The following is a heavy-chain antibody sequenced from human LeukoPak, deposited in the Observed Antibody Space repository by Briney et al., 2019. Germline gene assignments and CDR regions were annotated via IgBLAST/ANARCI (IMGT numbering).Heavy chain of an antibody. Sequence: GESLKISCQASGYDFTSYWIGWVRQMPGKGLEWMGIIYPSDSDIRYSPSFQGQVTISADKAISTAYVQWSSLKASDTAMYYCASEIVGAKRFDYWGQGTLVTVSS. CDR2: IYPSDSDI. D-gene: IGHD1-26*01. V-gene: IGHV5-51*01. J-gene: IGHJ4*02. CDR1: GYDFTSYW. CDR3: ASEIVGAKRFDY.